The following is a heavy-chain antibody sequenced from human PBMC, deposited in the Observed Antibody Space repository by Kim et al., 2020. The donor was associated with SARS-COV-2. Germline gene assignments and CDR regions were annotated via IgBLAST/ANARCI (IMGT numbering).Heavy chain of an antibody. D-gene: IGHD3-10*01. CDR1: GFTFNTYG. CDR3: ARVHYYGSGSYMDYYYGMDV. Sequence: GGSLRLSCAASGFTFNTYGMHWVRQAPGKGLEWVAIIYYDGNNEYYADSVKGRFTISRDNSKNTLYLQMNSLRVEDTAVYYCARVHYYGSGSYMDYYYGMDVWGQGTTVTVPS. J-gene: IGHJ6*02. CDR2: IYYDGNNE. V-gene: IGHV3-33*01.